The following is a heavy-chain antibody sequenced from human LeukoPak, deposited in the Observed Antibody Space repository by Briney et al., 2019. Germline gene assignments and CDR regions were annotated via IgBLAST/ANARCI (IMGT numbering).Heavy chain of an antibody. CDR2: IKQDGSEK. CDR1: GFTFSSYW. D-gene: IGHD3-10*01. Sequence: GGSLRLSCAASGFTFSSYWMSWVRQAPGKGLEWVANIKQDGSEKYYVDSVKGRFTISRDNSKNTLYLQMNSLRAEDTAVYYCAKDLHYGSGSYYKNAAYYYYGMDVWGKGTTVTVSS. CDR3: AKDLHYGSGSYYKNAAYYYYGMDV. J-gene: IGHJ6*04. V-gene: IGHV3-7*01.